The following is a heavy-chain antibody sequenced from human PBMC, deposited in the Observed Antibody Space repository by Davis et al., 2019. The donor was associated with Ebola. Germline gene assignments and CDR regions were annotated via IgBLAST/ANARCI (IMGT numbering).Heavy chain of an antibody. D-gene: IGHD1-1*01. CDR2: IYHSGST. CDR3: ARLRTTAWVYYAFDI. Sequence: MPSETLSLTCTVSGGSVSSGTNYWSWIRQSPGKGLEWIGYIYHSGSTIYNPSLKSRVTISLDMSKNQFSLKLSSVTAADTAVYYCARLRTTAWVYYAFDIWGQGTMVTVSS. J-gene: IGHJ3*02. CDR1: GGSVSSGTNY. V-gene: IGHV4-61*01.